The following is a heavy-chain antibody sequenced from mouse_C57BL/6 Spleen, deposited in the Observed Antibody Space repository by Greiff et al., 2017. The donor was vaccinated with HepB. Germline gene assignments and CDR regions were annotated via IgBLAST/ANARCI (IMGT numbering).Heavy chain of an antibody. J-gene: IGHJ3*01. CDR2: IDPETGGT. CDR3: TIYGYDAPSFAY. D-gene: IGHD2-2*01. CDR1: GYTFTDYE. Sequence: VQLQQSGAELVRPGASVTLSCKASGYTFTDYEMHWVKQTPVHGLEWIGAIDPETGGTAYNQKFKGKAILTADKSSSTAYMELRSLTSEDSAVYYCTIYGYDAPSFAYWGQGTLVTVSA. V-gene: IGHV1-15*01.